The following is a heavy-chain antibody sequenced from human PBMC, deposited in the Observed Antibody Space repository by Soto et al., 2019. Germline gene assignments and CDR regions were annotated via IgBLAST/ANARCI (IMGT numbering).Heavy chain of an antibody. J-gene: IGHJ4*02. Sequence: SETLSLTCTVSGGSIRSYYWSWIRQPPGKGLEWIGYIYHSGSTNYNPSLKSRVTISVDTSKNQFSLKLSSVTAADRAVYYCACRDYWGQGTLVTVSS. CDR1: GGSIRSYY. V-gene: IGHV4-59*01. CDR2: IYHSGST. CDR3: ACRDY.